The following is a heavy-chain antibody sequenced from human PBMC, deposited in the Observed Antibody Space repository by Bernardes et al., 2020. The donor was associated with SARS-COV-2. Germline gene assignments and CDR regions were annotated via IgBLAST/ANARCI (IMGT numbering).Heavy chain of an antibody. Sequence: SETLSLTCTVSGGSISSYYWSWIRQPPGKGLEWIGYIYYSGSTNYNPSLKSRVTISVDTSKNQFSLKLSSVTAADTAVYYCARDQGDSSGWYVLDYWGQGTLVTVSS. CDR1: GGSISSYY. V-gene: IGHV4-59*01. J-gene: IGHJ4*02. CDR3: ARDQGDSSGWYVLDY. CDR2: IYYSGST. D-gene: IGHD6-19*01.